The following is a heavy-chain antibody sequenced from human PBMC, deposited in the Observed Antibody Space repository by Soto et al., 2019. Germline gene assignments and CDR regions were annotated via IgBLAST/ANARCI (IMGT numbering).Heavy chain of an antibody. CDR2: IYYSGST. J-gene: IGHJ5*02. V-gene: IGHV4-59*08. D-gene: IGHD5-12*01. Sequence: PSETLSLTCTVSGGSIIGYYWSWIRQPPGKGLEWIGYIYYSGSTNYNPSLKSRVTISVDTSKNQFSLKLSSVTAADTAVYHCARQAYSGYDNWFDPWGQGTLATVSS. CDR3: ARQAYSGYDNWFDP. CDR1: GGSIIGYY.